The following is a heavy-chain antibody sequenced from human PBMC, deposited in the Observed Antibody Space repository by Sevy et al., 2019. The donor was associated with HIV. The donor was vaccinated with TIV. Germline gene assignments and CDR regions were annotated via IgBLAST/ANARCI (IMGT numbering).Heavy chain of an antibody. J-gene: IGHJ3*02. V-gene: IGHV1-69*13. D-gene: IGHD3-16*02. Sequence: ASVKVSCKASGGTFSSYAISWVRQAPGQGLEWMGGIIPIFGTANYAQKFQGRVTITAEESTSTAYMELSSLRSEDTAVYYCASDVSDNAFDIWGQGTMVTVSS. CDR1: GGTFSSYA. CDR3: ASDVSDNAFDI. CDR2: IIPIFGTA.